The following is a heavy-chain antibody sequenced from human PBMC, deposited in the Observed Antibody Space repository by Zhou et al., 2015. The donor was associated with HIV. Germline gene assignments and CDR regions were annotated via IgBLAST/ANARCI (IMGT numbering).Heavy chain of an antibody. V-gene: IGHV1-46*02. Sequence: VQLVQSGAGAREPGSSVKISCRASGISWHALYIHWVRQAPGQGLEWVGMVSVGDLNTRYAPRFQGRITSTKDTSAGTLFMQMTGLHLADVGIYYCVMARDQAFVSWGQGTRVTVSS. CDR1: GISWHALY. D-gene: IGHD2-8*01. CDR2: VSVGDLNT. CDR3: VMARDQAFVS. J-gene: IGHJ5*01.